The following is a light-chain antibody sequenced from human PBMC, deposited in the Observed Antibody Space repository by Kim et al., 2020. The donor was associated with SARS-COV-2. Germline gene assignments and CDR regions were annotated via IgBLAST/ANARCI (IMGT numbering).Light chain of an antibody. V-gene: IGLV6-57*01. CDR2: DNN. Sequence: GKTVASSCTRSSGSIASDYVQWYQQRPGSSPTTVIYDNNQRPSGVPDRFSGSIDSSSNSASLTISGLKTEDEADYYCQSYDISNQVFGGGTKLTVL. CDR3: QSYDISNQV. CDR1: SGSIASDY. J-gene: IGLJ3*02.